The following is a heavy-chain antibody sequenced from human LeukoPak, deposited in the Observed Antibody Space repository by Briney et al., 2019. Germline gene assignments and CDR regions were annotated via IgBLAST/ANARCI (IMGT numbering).Heavy chain of an antibody. J-gene: IGHJ4*02. V-gene: IGHV1-18*01. CDR2: ISAYNGNT. Sequence: ASVKVSCKASGYTFTSYGISWVRQAPGQGLEWMGWISAYNGNTNYAQMLQGRVTMTTDTSTTTAYMELRSLRSDDTAVYYCARGAQRLYDFWSGYGGFDYWGQGTLVTVSS. CDR1: GYTFTSYG. D-gene: IGHD3-3*01. CDR3: ARGAQRLYDFWSGYGGFDY.